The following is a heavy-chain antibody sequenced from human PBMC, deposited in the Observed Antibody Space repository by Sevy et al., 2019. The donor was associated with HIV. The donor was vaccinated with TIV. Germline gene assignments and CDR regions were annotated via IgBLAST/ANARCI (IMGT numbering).Heavy chain of an antibody. V-gene: IGHV3-33*01. Sequence: GGSLRLSCAASEFTFNNYGMHWVRQAPGRGLEWEAYIWFDGINKYYADSVKGRFTISRDNSKNTLYLQMNRLRVEDTAVYYCARDHGYNYGGHGGDYWGPGTLVTVSS. CDR2: IWFDGINK. J-gene: IGHJ4*02. CDR3: ARDHGYNYGGHGGDY. CDR1: EFTFNNYG. D-gene: IGHD5-18*01.